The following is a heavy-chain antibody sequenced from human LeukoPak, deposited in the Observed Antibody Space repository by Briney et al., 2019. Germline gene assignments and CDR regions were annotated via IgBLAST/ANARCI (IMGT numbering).Heavy chain of an antibody. J-gene: IGHJ3*02. CDR1: GFTVSSNY. CDR3: AKDSGSGSYYSADAFDI. CDR2: ISGSGGST. Sequence: GGSLRLSCAASGFTVSSNYMSWVRQAPGKGLGWVSGISGSGGSTYYADSVRGRFTISRDNSKNTLYVQMNSLRAEDTAVYYCAKDSGSGSYYSADAFDIWGQGTMVTVSS. D-gene: IGHD3-10*01. V-gene: IGHV3-23*01.